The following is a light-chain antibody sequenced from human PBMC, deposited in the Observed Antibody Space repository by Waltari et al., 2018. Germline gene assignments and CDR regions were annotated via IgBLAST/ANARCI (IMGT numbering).Light chain of an antibody. CDR1: HSILYTSNNKNY. Sequence: EIVMTQSPDSLPVSLGEPATITCKSSHSILYTSNNKNYLAWYQQKPGQPPRLLIYWASARDSGVPDRFSGSGSGTDFTLTISSLQAEDVAVYYCQQYFDNPRTFGQGTRLEIK. J-gene: IGKJ2*01. CDR2: WAS. V-gene: IGKV4-1*01. CDR3: QQYFDNPRT.